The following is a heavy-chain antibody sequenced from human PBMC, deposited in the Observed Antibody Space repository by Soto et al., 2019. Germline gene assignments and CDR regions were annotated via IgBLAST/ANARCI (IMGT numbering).Heavy chain of an antibody. Sequence: PSETLSLTCTVSCDSISSYYWSWIRQPPGKGLEWIGYIYYSGSTNYNPSLKSRVTISVDTSKNQFSLKLSSVTAADTAVYYCARDYYDSSGPYYYGMDVWGQGTTVTVSS. CDR3: ARDYYDSSGPYYYGMDV. J-gene: IGHJ6*02. CDR2: IYYSGST. D-gene: IGHD3-22*01. V-gene: IGHV4-59*01. CDR1: CDSISSYY.